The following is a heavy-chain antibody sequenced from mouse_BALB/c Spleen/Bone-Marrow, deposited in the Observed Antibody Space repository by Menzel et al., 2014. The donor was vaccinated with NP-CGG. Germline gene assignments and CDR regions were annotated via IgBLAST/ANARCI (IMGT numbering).Heavy chain of an antibody. D-gene: IGHD2-1*01. CDR3: ARSHYGNYNY. Sequence: VQLKDSGPELVKPGASVKISCKASGYSFTGYFMNWVMPSHGKSLEWIGRINPYNGDTFYNQKFKGKATLTVDKSSSTAHMELRSLASEDSAVYYCARSHYGNYNYWGQGTTLTVSS. CDR2: INPYNGDT. CDR1: GYSFTGYF. J-gene: IGHJ2*01. V-gene: IGHV1-20*02.